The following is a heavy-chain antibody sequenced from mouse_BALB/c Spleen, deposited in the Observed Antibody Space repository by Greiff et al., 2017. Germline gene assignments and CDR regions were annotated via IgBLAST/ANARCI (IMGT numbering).Heavy chain of an antibody. V-gene: IGHV1-80*01. D-gene: IGHD1-1*02. J-gene: IGHJ2*01. CDR1: GYAFSSYW. Sequence: VKLMESGAELVRPGSSVKISCKASGYAFSSYWMNWVKQRPGQGLEWIGQIYPGDGDTNYNGKFKGKATLTADKSSSTAYMQLSSLTSEDSAVYFCAKGGYGLFDYWGQGTTLTVSS. CDR3: AKGGYGLFDY. CDR2: IYPGDGDT.